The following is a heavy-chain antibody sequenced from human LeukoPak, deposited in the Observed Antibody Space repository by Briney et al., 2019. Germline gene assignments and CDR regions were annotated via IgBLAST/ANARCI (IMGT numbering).Heavy chain of an antibody. CDR2: TYHRSKWYN. V-gene: IGHV6-1*01. D-gene: IGHD3-22*01. Sequence: SQTLSLTCAISGDSVSSNSAAWNWIRQSPSRGLEWLGRTYHRSKWYNDYAVSVKSRITINPDTSKNQFSLQLNSVTPEDTAVYYCAREKAHYYDSSGYYSNWFDPWGQGTLVTVSS. J-gene: IGHJ5*02. CDR3: AREKAHYYDSSGYYSNWFDP. CDR1: GDSVSSNSAA.